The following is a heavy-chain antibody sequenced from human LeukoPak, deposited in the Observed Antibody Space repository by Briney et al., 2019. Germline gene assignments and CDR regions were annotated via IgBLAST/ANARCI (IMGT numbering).Heavy chain of an antibody. Sequence: SQTLSLTFAISGDSVSSNSVTWNWVRQSPSRGLEWLGRTYYRSTWYNDYAVSVRGRITLNPDTSKNQFSLHLNSVTPEDTAVYYCARRLTQYDCFDPWGQGILVTVSS. V-gene: IGHV6-1*01. CDR1: GDSVSSNSVT. CDR3: ARRLTQYDCFDP. CDR2: TYYRSTWYN. J-gene: IGHJ5*02. D-gene: IGHD2-2*01.